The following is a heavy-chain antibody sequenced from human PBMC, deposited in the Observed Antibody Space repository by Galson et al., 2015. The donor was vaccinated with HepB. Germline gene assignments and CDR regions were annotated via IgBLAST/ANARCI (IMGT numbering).Heavy chain of an antibody. J-gene: IGHJ4*02. D-gene: IGHD2-2*01. CDR1: GFTFSNYA. CDR3: AREQRYCSSTSCPSARGLFDY. Sequence: SLRLSCAASGFTFSNYAMHWARQVPGKGLEWVAVLSYDGGSILYADSVKGRFIISRDNSKNTLHLQMNSLTADDTAVYYCAREQRYCSSTSCPSARGLFDYWGQGTLVIVSS. CDR2: LSYDGGSI. V-gene: IGHV3-30-3*01.